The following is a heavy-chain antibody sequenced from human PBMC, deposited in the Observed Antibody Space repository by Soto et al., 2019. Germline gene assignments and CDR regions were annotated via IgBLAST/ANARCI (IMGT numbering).Heavy chain of an antibody. V-gene: IGHV3-30*03. CDR2: TSYDGTTK. D-gene: IGHD1-20*01. J-gene: IGHJ5*02. CDR1: GFTFSNYG. Sequence: GGSLRLSCAASGFTFSNYGMHWVRQAPGKGLEWVAVTSYDGTTKYYADSVKGRFTISRDNSRNTLFLEMNSLRGEDTAIYYCARDRVTGTTSGWFDPWGQGTLVTVSS. CDR3: ARDRVTGTTSGWFDP.